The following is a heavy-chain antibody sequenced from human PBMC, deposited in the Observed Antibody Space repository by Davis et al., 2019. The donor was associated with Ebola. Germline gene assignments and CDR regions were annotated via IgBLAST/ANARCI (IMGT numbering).Heavy chain of an antibody. CDR2: IYYSGST. CDR1: GGSISGYY. V-gene: IGHV4-59*01. Sequence: PSKTLSLTCTVSGGSISGYYWGWVRQPPGQGLEWIGYIYYSGSTSYNPSLQTRVTMSVDTSKNQFSLRLTSVTAADTAIYYCAREGTGYWGQGTLVTVSS. D-gene: IGHD2-15*01. CDR3: AREGTGY. J-gene: IGHJ4*02.